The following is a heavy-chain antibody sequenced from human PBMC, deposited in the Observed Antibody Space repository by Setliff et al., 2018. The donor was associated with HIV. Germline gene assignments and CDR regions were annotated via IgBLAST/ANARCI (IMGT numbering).Heavy chain of an antibody. D-gene: IGHD1-26*01. Sequence: SETLSLTCAVYGRSFSGYYWSWIRQPPGKGLEWIGEINHSGSTNYNPSLETRVTISVGTSKNNFSLNLNSVTAADTAIYYCARRRPPPSGMYSSYYMDVWGKGTAVTVSS. CDR3: ARRRPPPSGMYSSYYMDV. J-gene: IGHJ6*03. CDR1: GRSFSGYY. V-gene: IGHV4-34*01. CDR2: INHSGST.